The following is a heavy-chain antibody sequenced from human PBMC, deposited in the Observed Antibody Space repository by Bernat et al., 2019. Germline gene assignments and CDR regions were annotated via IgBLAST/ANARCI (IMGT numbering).Heavy chain of an antibody. Sequence: QLQLQESGPGLVKPSETLSLTCTVSGGPISSSSYYWGWIRQPPGKGLEWIGSIYYSGSTYYNPSLKSRVTISVDTSKSQFYLKLSSVTAADTAVYDCARHSAATRTPHFDYWGQGTLVTVSS. D-gene: IGHD6-25*01. J-gene: IGHJ4*02. V-gene: IGHV4-39*01. CDR3: ARHSAATRTPHFDY. CDR2: IYYSGST. CDR1: GGPISSSSYY.